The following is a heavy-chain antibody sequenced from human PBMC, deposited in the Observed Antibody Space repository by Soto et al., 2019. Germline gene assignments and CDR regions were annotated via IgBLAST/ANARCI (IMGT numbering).Heavy chain of an antibody. J-gene: IGHJ3*01. V-gene: IGHV4-59*01. CDR2: IYYSGST. CDR3: ARVWGGASDV. D-gene: IGHD3-10*01. CDR1: GGSISNYY. Sequence: SGALSLTCTFSGGSISNYYWTWIRQTPGKGLEWIGYIYYSGSTNYNPSLKSRVTISVDTSKNQFSLKLSSVTAADTAVYYCARVWGGASDVWGQGTMVT.